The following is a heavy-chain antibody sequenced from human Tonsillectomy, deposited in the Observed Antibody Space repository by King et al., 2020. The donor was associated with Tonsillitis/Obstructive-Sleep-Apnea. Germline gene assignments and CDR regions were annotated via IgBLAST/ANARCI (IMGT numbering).Heavy chain of an antibody. CDR2: VTHCGIT. Sequence: VQLQQWGAGLLKPSGTLSLTCTVYGGSFSGYYWSWIRQPPGEGLEWGGVVTHCGITNYTPCLKSRVTVSVDTSKSQFSLTLSAVTAADTAVYYCARGDYGDSYYFDYWGQGTLVTVSS. J-gene: IGHJ4*02. V-gene: IGHV4-34*01. D-gene: IGHD4-17*01. CDR1: GGSFSGYY. CDR3: ARGDYGDSYYFDY.